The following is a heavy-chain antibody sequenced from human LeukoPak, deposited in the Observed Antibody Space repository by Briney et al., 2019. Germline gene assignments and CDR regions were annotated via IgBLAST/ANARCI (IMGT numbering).Heavy chain of an antibody. Sequence: SETLSLTCTVSGGSISSGDYYWSWIRQPPGKGLEWIGYIYYSGSTYYNPSLKSRVTISVDTSKNQFSLKLSSVTAADTAVHYCARVGGHSNSHYYYMDVWGKGTTVTVSS. V-gene: IGHV4-30-4*08. CDR2: IYYSGST. J-gene: IGHJ6*03. D-gene: IGHD4-11*01. CDR1: GGSISSGDYY. CDR3: ARVGGHSNSHYYYMDV.